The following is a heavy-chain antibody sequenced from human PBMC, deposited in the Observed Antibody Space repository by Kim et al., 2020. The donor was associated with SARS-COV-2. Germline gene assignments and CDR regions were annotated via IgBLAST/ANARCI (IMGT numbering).Heavy chain of an antibody. Sequence: GGSLRLSCAASGFTFSDFAFHWVRQAPGKGLEWVAVISDDANNKYDAESVKGRFTISRDNSKNTLYLQMNSLRADDTAVYYCARGGYSSSWSIGEAFDFWGQGTMVTVSS. J-gene: IGHJ3*01. CDR1: GFTFSDFA. CDR2: ISDDANNK. D-gene: IGHD6-13*01. V-gene: IGHV3-30*04. CDR3: ARGGYSSSWSIGEAFDF.